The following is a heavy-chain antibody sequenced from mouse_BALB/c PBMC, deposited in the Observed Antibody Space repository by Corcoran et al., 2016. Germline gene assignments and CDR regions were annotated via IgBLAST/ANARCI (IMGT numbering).Heavy chain of an antibody. V-gene: IGHV1S34*01. CDR1: GYSFTGHY. D-gene: IGHD2-4*01. CDR3: AKGDDYDVYYAMDY. J-gene: IGHJ4*01. CDR2: ISCYNGVT. Sequence: LVKTGASVKISCKASGYSFTGHYMQWVKQSHGKSLEWIGYISCYNGVTIYNQKFKDKATFTVDKSSSTAYMQFNSLTSEDSAVYYCAKGDDYDVYYAMDYWGQGTSVTVSS.